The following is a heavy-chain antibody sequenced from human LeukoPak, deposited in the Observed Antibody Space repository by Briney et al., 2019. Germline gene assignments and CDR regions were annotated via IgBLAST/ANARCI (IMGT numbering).Heavy chain of an antibody. J-gene: IGHJ4*02. CDR3: AKGTSGYSSSWYDY. V-gene: IGHV3-23*01. D-gene: IGHD6-13*01. CDR2: ISGSGART. CDR1: GFTFRSYA. Sequence: GGSLRLSCEASGFTFRSYAMTWVRQAPGKGLEWVSAISGSGARTYYADSVKGRFTISRDNSRNTLYLQMNSLRAEDTAVYYCAKGTSGYSSSWYDYWGQGTLVTVSS.